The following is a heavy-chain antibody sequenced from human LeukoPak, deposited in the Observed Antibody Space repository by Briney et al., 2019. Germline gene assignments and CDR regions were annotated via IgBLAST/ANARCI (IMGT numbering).Heavy chain of an antibody. Sequence: SETLSLTCTVSGYSISSSYYWGWIRQPPGKGLEWIGTIYHSRSPYYNPSLKSRVTMSVDTSKNQFSLKLTSVTAADTAVYYCARATESSSWYSFDPWGQGTLVTVSS. V-gene: IGHV4-38-2*02. CDR2: IYHSRSP. CDR1: GYSISSSYY. CDR3: ARATESSSWYSFDP. J-gene: IGHJ5*02. D-gene: IGHD6-13*01.